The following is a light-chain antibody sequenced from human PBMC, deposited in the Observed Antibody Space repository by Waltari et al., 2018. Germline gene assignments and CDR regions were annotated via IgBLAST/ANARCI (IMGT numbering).Light chain of an antibody. J-gene: IGLJ1*01. CDR1: SDDVGGFYY. Sequence: QSALTQPASVSGSPGQSITISCTGTSDDVGGFYYVSWYQQHPGAAPKLTIYDVRDRAPGVSVRVSGSKSDNTASLTISGLQADDEAVYYCSSYSTTTTLYVFGTWTQVTVL. V-gene: IGLV2-14*03. CDR2: DVR. CDR3: SSYSTTTTLYV.